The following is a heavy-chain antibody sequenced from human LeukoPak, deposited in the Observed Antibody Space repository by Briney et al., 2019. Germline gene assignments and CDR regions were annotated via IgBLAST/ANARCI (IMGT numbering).Heavy chain of an antibody. CDR2: IYYSGST. J-gene: IGHJ4*02. CDR3: ARGGAYGEDY. D-gene: IGHD4-17*01. CDR1: GGSFSSGSYY. Sequence: SQTLSLTCTASGGSFSSGSYYWSWIRQPPGKGLEWIGYIYYSGSTNYNPSLKSRVTISVDTSKNQFSLKLSSVTAADTAVYYCARGGAYGEDYWGQGTLVTVSS. V-gene: IGHV4-61*01.